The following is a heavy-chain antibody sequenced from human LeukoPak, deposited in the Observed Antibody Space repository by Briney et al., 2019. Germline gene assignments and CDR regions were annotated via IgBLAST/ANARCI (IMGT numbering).Heavy chain of an antibody. Sequence: GGSLRLSCAASGFTFSSYWMSWVRQAPGKGLEWVAHIKEDGSAQYYVNSVKGRFTISRDNAKNSLSLQMNSLRAEDTAVYYCAKSGRQWLVAFDYWGQGTLVTVSS. CDR3: AKSGRQWLVAFDY. V-gene: IGHV3-7*03. CDR1: GFTFSSYW. J-gene: IGHJ4*02. CDR2: IKEDGSAQ. D-gene: IGHD6-19*01.